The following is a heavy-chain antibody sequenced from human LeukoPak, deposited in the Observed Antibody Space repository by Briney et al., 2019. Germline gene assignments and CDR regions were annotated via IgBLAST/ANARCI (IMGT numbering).Heavy chain of an antibody. CDR1: GFTFDDYA. Sequence: PGRSLRLSCAASGFTFDDYAMHWVRQAPGKGLEWVSGISWNSGSIGYADSVKGRFTISRDNAKNSLYLQVNSPRAEDTALYYCAKDGFTYYYYMDVWGKGTTVTVSS. CDR2: ISWNSGSI. V-gene: IGHV3-9*01. J-gene: IGHJ6*03. CDR3: AKDGFTYYYYMDV.